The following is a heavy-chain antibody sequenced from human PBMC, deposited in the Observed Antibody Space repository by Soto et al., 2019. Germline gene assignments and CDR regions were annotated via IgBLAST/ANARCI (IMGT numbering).Heavy chain of an antibody. V-gene: IGHV4-39*01. CDR2: IYYAGST. D-gene: IGHD5-12*01. Sequence: SETLSLTCTVSGGSISSNYYWGWIRRPPGKGLEWIGNIYYAGSTYYNPSLKSRVTISVDTSKNQFSLQLNSVTATDTAMYYCARRGYSGYAEEPPYYYYYGMDVWGQGTTVTVSS. J-gene: IGHJ6*02. CDR3: ARRGYSGYAEEPPYYYYYGMDV. CDR1: GGSISSNYY.